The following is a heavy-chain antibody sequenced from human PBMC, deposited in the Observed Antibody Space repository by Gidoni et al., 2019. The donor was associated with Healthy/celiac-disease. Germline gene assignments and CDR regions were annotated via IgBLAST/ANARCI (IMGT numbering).Heavy chain of an antibody. CDR2: ISSSGSTI. Sequence: EVQLVESGGGLVKPGGSLRLSCAASGFTFSSYSMNWVRQAPGKGLEWVSSISSSGSTIYYADSVKGRFTISRDNAKNSLYLQMNSLRAEDTAVYYCARVGSGSSDGYYYYYYGMDVWGQGTTVTVSS. V-gene: IGHV3-21*01. J-gene: IGHJ6*02. CDR1: GFTFSSYS. D-gene: IGHD1-26*01. CDR3: ARVGSGSSDGYYYYYYGMDV.